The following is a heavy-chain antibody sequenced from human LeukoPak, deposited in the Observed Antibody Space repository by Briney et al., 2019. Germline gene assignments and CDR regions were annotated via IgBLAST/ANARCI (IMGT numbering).Heavy chain of an antibody. Sequence: GGSLRLSCAASGFAFNSYWMSWVRQAAGKGLDWVANIKQVGVEKDYVVSVKGRFTISSDNAKNSLYLQMNSLRAEYTAVYYCARDFNYGDFDNWGQGTLVTVSS. CDR1: GFAFNSYW. V-gene: IGHV3-7*05. CDR2: IKQVGVEK. J-gene: IGHJ4*02. CDR3: ARDFNYGDFDN. D-gene: IGHD4/OR15-4a*01.